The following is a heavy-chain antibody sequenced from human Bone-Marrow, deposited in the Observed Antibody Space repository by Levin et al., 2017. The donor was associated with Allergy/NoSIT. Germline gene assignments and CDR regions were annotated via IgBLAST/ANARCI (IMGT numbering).Heavy chain of an antibody. J-gene: IGHJ4*02. Sequence: GGSLRLSCAASGLTFSSYWMHWVRQAPGKGLMWVSHINSDGSSTTYADSVKGRFTISRDNAKNTLYLQMNSLRAEDTAVYYCTGVTDFDYWGQGTAVTVSS. CDR3: TGVTDFDY. D-gene: IGHD2-21*02. CDR1: GLTFSSYW. V-gene: IGHV3-74*01. CDR2: INSDGSST.